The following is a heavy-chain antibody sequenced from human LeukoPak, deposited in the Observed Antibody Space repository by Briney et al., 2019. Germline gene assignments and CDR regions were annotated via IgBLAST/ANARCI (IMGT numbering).Heavy chain of an antibody. Sequence: GGSLRLSCAASGFTFSSYGMHWVRQAPGKGLEWVAVISYDGSNKYYADSVKGRFTISRDNSKNTLYLQMNSLRAEDTAVYYCAKEPSNPRFYYYYGMDVWGQGTTVTVSS. CDR3: AKEPSNPRFYYYYGMDV. CDR1: GFTFSSYG. CDR2: ISYDGSNK. D-gene: IGHD4-11*01. J-gene: IGHJ6*02. V-gene: IGHV3-30*18.